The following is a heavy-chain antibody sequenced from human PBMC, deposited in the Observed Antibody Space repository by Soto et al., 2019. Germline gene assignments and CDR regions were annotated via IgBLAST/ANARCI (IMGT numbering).Heavy chain of an antibody. V-gene: IGHV3-23*01. Sequence: GGSLRLSCAASGFTFSSYAMSWVRQAPGKGLEWVSAISGSGGSTYYADSVKDRFTISRDNSKNTLYLQMNSLRAEDTAVYYCAKVIAVAGTVGVFDYWGQGTLVTVSS. CDR1: GFTFSSYA. D-gene: IGHD6-19*01. J-gene: IGHJ4*02. CDR2: ISGSGGST. CDR3: AKVIAVAGTVGVFDY.